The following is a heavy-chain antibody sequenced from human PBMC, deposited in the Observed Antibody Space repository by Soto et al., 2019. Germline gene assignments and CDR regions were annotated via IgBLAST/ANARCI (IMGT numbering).Heavy chain of an antibody. Sequence: QVQLVQSGAEVKKPGASVKVSCKASGYTFTSSGMSWVRQAPGQGLEGMGWISAHTGSSEYAQRFQGRVTMTTERSTSTAYMELRSLRSDDTAVYYCARAFFYQGSDSRGYSFDAFDFWGPGTLVTVSS. CDR3: ARAFFYQGSDSRGYSFDAFDF. D-gene: IGHD3-22*01. CDR2: ISAHTGSS. V-gene: IGHV1-18*01. CDR1: GYTFTSSG. J-gene: IGHJ3*01.